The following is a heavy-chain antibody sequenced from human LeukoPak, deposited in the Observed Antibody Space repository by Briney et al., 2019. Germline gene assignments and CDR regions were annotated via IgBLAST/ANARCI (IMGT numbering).Heavy chain of an antibody. CDR2: IIPIFGTA. CDR1: GGTFSSYA. V-gene: IGHV1-69*13. J-gene: IGHJ6*03. Sequence: SVKVSCKASGGTFSSYAISWVRQAPGQGLEWMGGIIPIFGTANYAQKFQGRVTITADESTSTAYMELSSLRSEDTAVYYCATDLSAPNYYYYMDVWGKGTTVTVSS. CDR3: ATDLSAPNYYYYMDV. D-gene: IGHD2/OR15-2a*01.